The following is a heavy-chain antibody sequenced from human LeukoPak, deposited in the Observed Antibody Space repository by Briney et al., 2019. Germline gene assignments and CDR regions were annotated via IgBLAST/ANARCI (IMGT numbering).Heavy chain of an antibody. D-gene: IGHD3-22*01. V-gene: IGHV3-30-3*01. CDR2: ISYQGSNK. J-gene: IGHJ4*02. Sequence: GGSLRHSCTAAGFTFNFYTMHWVRQAPGRGLEWVALISYQGSNKYYTYSVKGRFTISRDNSENTLYLQMNSLRAEDTAVYFCARSRVTHDRGGFYPGDYWGQGTLVTVSS. CDR1: GFTFNFYT. CDR3: ARSRVTHDRGGFYPGDY.